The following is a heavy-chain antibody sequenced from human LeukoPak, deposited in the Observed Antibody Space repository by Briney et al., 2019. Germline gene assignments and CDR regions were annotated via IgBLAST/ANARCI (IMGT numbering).Heavy chain of an antibody. CDR3: ARERAATMDY. V-gene: IGHV3-30*19. CDR2: ISYDGSNK. Sequence: GKSLRLSCAASGFTFSSYGMHWVRQAPGKGLEWVAVISYDGSNKYYADSVKGRFTISRDNSKNTLYLQMNSLRAEDTAVYYCARERAATMDYWGQGTLVTVSS. CDR1: GFTFSSYG. J-gene: IGHJ4*02. D-gene: IGHD6-25*01.